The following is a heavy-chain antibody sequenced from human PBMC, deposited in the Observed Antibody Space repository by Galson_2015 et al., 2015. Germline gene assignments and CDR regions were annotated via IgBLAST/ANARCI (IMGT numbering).Heavy chain of an antibody. CDR1: GDSVSSNSAA. D-gene: IGHD6-19*01. CDR2: TYYRSKWYN. CDR3: ARDLRSSSGWYGGTHDAFDI. J-gene: IGHJ3*02. Sequence: CAISGDSVSSNSAAWNWIRQSPSRGLEWLGRTYYRSKWYNDYAVSVKSRITINPDTSKNQFSLQLNSVTPEDTAVYYCARDLRSSSGWYGGTHDAFDIWGQGTMVTVSS. V-gene: IGHV6-1*01.